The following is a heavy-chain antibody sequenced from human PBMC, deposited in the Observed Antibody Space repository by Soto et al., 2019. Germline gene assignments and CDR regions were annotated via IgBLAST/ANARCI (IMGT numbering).Heavy chain of an antibody. CDR1: GGTFSSYA. J-gene: IGHJ6*02. V-gene: IGHV1-69*01. CDR2: IIPIIGTP. Sequence: QVQLVQSGAEVKKPGSSVKVSCKASGGTFSSYAINWVRQAPGQGLEWMGGIIPIIGTPNYAQKFQGRVTLTADESTTTACLELSSLRYEDTAVYYCARVSFEPGGMGVWGQGTAVTVAS. D-gene: IGHD2-2*01. CDR3: ARVSFEPGGMGV.